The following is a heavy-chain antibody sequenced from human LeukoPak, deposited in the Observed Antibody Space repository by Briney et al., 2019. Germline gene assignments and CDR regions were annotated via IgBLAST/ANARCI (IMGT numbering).Heavy chain of an antibody. Sequence: ASVKVSCKASGYTFTGYYMHSVRQAPGQGLEWMGWINPNSGGTNYAQKFQGRVTMTRDTSITTAYMELSRLSSDDTAVYYCARHPGQVTNEWYFYLWGRGTLVTVSS. CDR3: ARHPGQVTNEWYFYL. V-gene: IGHV1-2*02. CDR2: INPNSGGT. D-gene: IGHD4-11*01. CDR1: GYTFTGYY. J-gene: IGHJ2*01.